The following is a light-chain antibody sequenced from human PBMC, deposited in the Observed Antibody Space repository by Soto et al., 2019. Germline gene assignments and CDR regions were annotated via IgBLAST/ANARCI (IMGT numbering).Light chain of an antibody. CDR1: QSVSSSY. V-gene: IGKV3-20*01. CDR3: QQFSSYPLT. Sequence: EIVLTQSPGTLSLYPGERATLSCRASQSVSSSYLAWYQQKPGQAPRLLIYDASSRATGIPDRFSGGGSGTDFTLTISRLEPEDFAVYYCQQFSSYPLTFGGGTKVDI. J-gene: IGKJ4*01. CDR2: DAS.